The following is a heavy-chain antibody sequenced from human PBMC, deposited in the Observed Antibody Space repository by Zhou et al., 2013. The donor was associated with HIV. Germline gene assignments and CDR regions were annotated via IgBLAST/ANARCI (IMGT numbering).Heavy chain of an antibody. CDR3: ARGVLGYCSGGSCHPGDFDY. V-gene: IGHV1-46*01. J-gene: IGHJ4*02. D-gene: IGHD2-15*01. CDR1: GYTFTNNY. Sequence: LVQSATEVNRPGASVTISCQTSGYTFTNNYIHWVRQTPGQGLEWLGVLNPTDGRTTVAQKFDGRVTMTRDISTMVAAMELSSLMLNDTAVYYCARGVLGYCSGGSCHPGDFDYWGQGTLVTVSS. CDR2: LNPTDGRT.